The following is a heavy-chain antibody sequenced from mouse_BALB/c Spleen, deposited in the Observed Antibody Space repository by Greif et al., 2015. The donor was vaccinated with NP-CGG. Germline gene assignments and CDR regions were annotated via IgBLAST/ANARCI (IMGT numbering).Heavy chain of an antibody. CDR1: GYTFTRYW. J-gene: IGHJ3*01. Sequence: QVQLQQSGAELVKPGAPVKLSCKASGYTFTRYWMNWVKQRPGRGLEWLGRIDPSDSETHYNQKFKDKATLTVDKSSSTAYIQLSSLTSEDSAVYYCARWGKNRLEACAYWGQGTLVTVSA. CDR2: IDPSDSET. CDR3: ARWGKNRLEACAY. V-gene: IGHV1-69*02.